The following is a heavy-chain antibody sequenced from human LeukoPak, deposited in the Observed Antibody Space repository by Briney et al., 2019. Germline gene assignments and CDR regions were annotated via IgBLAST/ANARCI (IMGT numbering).Heavy chain of an antibody. Sequence: GGSLRLSCAASGFTFSSYWMSWVRQAPGKGLEWVANIKQDGSEKYYVDSVKGRFTISRDNAKNSLYLQMNSLRAEDTAVYYCARDRCSVGSCYFPYFAYWGQGTLVTVSS. V-gene: IGHV3-7*01. CDR1: GFTFSSYW. J-gene: IGHJ4*02. CDR3: ARDRCSVGSCYFPYFAY. CDR2: IKQDGSEK. D-gene: IGHD2-15*01.